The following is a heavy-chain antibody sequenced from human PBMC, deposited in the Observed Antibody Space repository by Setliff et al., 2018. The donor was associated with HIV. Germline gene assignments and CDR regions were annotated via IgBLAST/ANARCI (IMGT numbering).Heavy chain of an antibody. D-gene: IGHD3-16*01. CDR3: ARDAGRWGSYYYFRYMDV. CDR2: ISSRGSTI. V-gene: IGHV3-11*01. J-gene: IGHJ6*03. CDR1: GGSISTSNYY. Sequence: LSLTCTVSGGSISTSNYYWGWIRQAPGKGLEFISYISSRGSTIYYADSVKGRFTVSRDNYRNTVFLQMNSLRMEDTAVFYCARDAGRWGSYYYFRYMDVWGKGTTVTVSS.